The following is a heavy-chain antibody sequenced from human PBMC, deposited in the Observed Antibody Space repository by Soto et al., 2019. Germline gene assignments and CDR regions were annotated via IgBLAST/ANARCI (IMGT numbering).Heavy chain of an antibody. CDR2: ISYDGSNK. D-gene: IGHD3-10*01. CDR1: GFTFSSYA. Sequence: QVQLVESGGGVVQPGRSLRFSCAASGFTFSSYAMHWVRQAPGKGLEWVAVISYDGSNKYYADSVKGRFTISRDNSKNTLYLQMNSLRAEDTAVYYCARDPGAFDIWGQGTMVTVSS. J-gene: IGHJ3*02. CDR3: ARDPGAFDI. V-gene: IGHV3-30-3*01.